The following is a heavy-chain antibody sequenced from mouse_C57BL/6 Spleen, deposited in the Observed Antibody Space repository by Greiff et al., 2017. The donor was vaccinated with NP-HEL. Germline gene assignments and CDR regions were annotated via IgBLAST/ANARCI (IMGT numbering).Heavy chain of an antibody. CDR2: ISYDGSN. Sequence: EVQLQESGPGLVKPSQSLSLTCSVTGYSITSGYYWNWIRQFPGNKLEWMGYISYDGSNNYNPSLKNRISITRDTSKNQFFLKLNSVTTEDTATYYCARAYGSCFDYWGQGTTLTVSS. V-gene: IGHV3-6*01. CDR3: ARAYGSCFDY. D-gene: IGHD1-1*01. J-gene: IGHJ2*01. CDR1: GYSITSGYY.